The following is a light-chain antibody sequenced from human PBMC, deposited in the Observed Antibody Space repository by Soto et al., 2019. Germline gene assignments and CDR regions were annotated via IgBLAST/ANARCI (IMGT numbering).Light chain of an antibody. Sequence: QSVLTQPPSVSGAPGQRVTISCTGSSSNIGTGYDVHWYQQLPGTAPKLLIYGNNNRPSGVPDRFSGSKSGTSASLAITGLQAEDEADYYCQSYDSSLSGFYVFATGTKSPS. V-gene: IGLV1-40*01. J-gene: IGLJ1*01. CDR2: GNN. CDR1: SSNIGTGYD. CDR3: QSYDSSLSGFYV.